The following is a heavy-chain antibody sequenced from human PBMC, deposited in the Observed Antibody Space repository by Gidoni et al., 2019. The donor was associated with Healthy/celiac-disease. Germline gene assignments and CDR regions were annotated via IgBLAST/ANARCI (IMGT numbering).Heavy chain of an antibody. J-gene: IGHJ6*02. CDR3: TFGVGSGLYGMDV. V-gene: IGHV3-23*01. D-gene: IGHD3-3*01. Sequence: EVQLLESGGGLVQPGGSLRLSCAASGFTFSSYAMSWVRQAPGKGLEWVSAISGSGGSTYYADSVKGRFTISRDNSKNTLYLQMNSLRAEDTAVYYCTFGVGSGLYGMDVWGQGTTVTVSS. CDR1: GFTFSSYA. CDR2: ISGSGGST.